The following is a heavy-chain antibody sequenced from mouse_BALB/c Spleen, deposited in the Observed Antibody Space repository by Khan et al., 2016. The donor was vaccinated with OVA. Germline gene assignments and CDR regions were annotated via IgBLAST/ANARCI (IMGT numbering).Heavy chain of an antibody. D-gene: IGHD2-14*01. CDR1: GFSLSRYN. Sequence: QVRLQQSGPGLVAPSQSLSITCTVSGFSLSRYNIHWVRQPSGKGLEWLGMIWGGGGTDYNSPLKSRLSISKDNSKSQVFLKMNSLQTDDSAMYYCARAYYRYDGYYAMDYWGQGTSVTVSS. J-gene: IGHJ4*01. CDR3: ARAYYRYDGYYAMDY. CDR2: IWGGGGT. V-gene: IGHV2-6-4*01.